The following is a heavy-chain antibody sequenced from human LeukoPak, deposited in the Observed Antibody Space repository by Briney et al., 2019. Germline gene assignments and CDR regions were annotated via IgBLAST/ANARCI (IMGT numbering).Heavy chain of an antibody. CDR3: AKAVGVGSVSPFDY. V-gene: IGHV3-23*01. Sequence: GGSLRLSCAASGFTFSSYAMSWVRQAPGKGLEWVSAISGSGGSTYYADSVKGRFTISRDNSKNTLFLQMNSLRAEDTAVYYCAKAVGVGSVSPFDYWGQGTLVTVSS. CDR1: GFTFSSYA. CDR2: ISGSGGST. J-gene: IGHJ4*02. D-gene: IGHD1-26*01.